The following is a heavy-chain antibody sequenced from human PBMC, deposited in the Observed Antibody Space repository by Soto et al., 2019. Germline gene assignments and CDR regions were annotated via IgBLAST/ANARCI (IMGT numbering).Heavy chain of an antibody. V-gene: IGHV3-74*01. J-gene: IGHJ4*02. Sequence: EVQLVESGGGLVQPGGSLRLSCAASGFTLSDYYMHWARQAPGKGLVWVSGISNDGSNTDYADSVKGRFTISRDNAKNTMHLQMNSLRAEDTAGYYCARVPDCSSSGCYSYFDIWGQGTLVTVSS. CDR1: GFTLSDYY. D-gene: IGHD2-2*01. CDR2: ISNDGSNT. CDR3: ARVPDCSSSGCYSYFDI.